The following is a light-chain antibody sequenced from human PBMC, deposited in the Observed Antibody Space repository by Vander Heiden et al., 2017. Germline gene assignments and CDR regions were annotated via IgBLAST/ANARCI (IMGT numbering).Light chain of an antibody. J-gene: IGKJ1*01. CDR3: MQALQTPRT. Sequence: DIVMTQSPPSLPVTLGEPASISCRSSQSLLHSNGYNYLDWYLQKPGQSPQLLIYLGSNRASGVPDRFSGSGSGTDFTLKISRVEAEDVGVYYCMQALQTPRTFGQGTKVEIK. V-gene: IGKV2-28*01. CDR2: LGS. CDR1: QSLLHSNGYNY.